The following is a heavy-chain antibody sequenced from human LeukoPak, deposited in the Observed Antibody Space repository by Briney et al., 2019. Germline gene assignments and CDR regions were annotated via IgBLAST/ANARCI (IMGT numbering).Heavy chain of an antibody. CDR1: GGSISNYY. D-gene: IGHD4-23*01. J-gene: IGHJ4*02. CDR2: IYYSGST. CDR3: ARGDGGTIDY. Sequence: PSETLSLTCTVPGGSISNYYWSWIRQPPGKGLEWIGYIYYSGSTNYNPSLKSRVTISVDTSKNQFSLKLSSVTAADTAVYYCARGDGGTIDYWGQGTLVTVSS. V-gene: IGHV4-59*01.